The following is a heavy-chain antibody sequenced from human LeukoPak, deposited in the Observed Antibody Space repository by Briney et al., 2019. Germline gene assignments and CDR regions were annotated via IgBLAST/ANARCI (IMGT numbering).Heavy chain of an antibody. Sequence: SVKVSCKASGGTFSSYAISWVRQAPGQGLEWMGRIIPILGIANYAQKFQGRVTITADKSTSTAYMELSSLRSEDTAVYHCARGKPRRGYSGYDLDYFDYWGQGGLVTVSS. CDR2: IIPILGIA. J-gene: IGHJ4*02. D-gene: IGHD5-12*01. CDR1: GGTFSSYA. V-gene: IGHV1-69*04. CDR3: ARGKPRRGYSGYDLDYFDY.